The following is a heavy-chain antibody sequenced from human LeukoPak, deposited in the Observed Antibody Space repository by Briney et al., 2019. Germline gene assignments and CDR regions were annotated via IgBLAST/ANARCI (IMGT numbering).Heavy chain of an antibody. CDR1: GGTFSSYA. J-gene: IGHJ5*02. CDR3: ATVVPAAIRGNWFDP. Sequence: SVKVSCKASGGTFSSYAISWVRQAPGQGLEWMGGIIPIFGTANYAQTFQGRVTITTDESTSTAYMELSSLRSEDTAVYYCATVVPAAIRGNWFDPWGQGTLVTVSS. V-gene: IGHV1-69*05. D-gene: IGHD2-2*02. CDR2: IIPIFGTA.